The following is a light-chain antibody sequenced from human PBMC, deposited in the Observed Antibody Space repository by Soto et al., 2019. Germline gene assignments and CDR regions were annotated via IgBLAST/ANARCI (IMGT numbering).Light chain of an antibody. V-gene: IGKV1-5*03. CDR3: QQYKSYSRT. CDR2: QAS. Sequence: DIQMTQSPSTPSASVGDRVTITCRASQSLSGWLAWYQQKPGKAPKLLISQASSLEYGVPSRFSGSGSDTEFTLTINSLQPDDFATYYCQQYKSYSRTFGQGTKVEIK. CDR1: QSLSGW. J-gene: IGKJ1*01.